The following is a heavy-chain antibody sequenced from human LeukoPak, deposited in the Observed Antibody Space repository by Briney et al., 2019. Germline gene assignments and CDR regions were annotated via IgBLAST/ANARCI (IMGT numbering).Heavy chain of an antibody. V-gene: IGHV3-21*01. Sequence: TGGSLRLSCAASGFTFSSYSMNWVRQAPGKGLEWVSSINSSSGYIYYADSVKGRFTISRDNAKNSLYLQMNSLRAEDTAVYYCARDRDSSTWYRGFDYWGQGTLVTVSS. CDR3: ARDRDSSTWYRGFDY. CDR2: INSSSGYI. J-gene: IGHJ4*02. D-gene: IGHD6-13*01. CDR1: GFTFSSYS.